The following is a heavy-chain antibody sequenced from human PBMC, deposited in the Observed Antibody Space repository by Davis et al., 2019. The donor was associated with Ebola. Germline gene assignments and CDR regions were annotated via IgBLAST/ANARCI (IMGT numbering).Heavy chain of an antibody. CDR1: GGSISSYY. J-gene: IGHJ5*02. CDR3: ARGRPVTTNNWFDP. D-gene: IGHD4-17*01. V-gene: IGHV4-59*12. CDR2: IYYSGST. Sequence: MPSETLSFTCTVSGGSISSYYWSWIRQPPGKGLEWIGYIYYSGSTNYNPSLKSRVTISVDTSKNQFSLKLSSVTAADTAVYYCARGRPVTTNNWFDPWGQGTLVTVSS.